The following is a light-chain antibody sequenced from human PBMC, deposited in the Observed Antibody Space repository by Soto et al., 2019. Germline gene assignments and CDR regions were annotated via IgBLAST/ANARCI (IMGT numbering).Light chain of an antibody. CDR3: QQYDDWRWT. J-gene: IGKJ1*01. Sequence: EIVMTQSPATLSVSPGERATLSCRASQSISSDLAWYQQKPGQAPRLLIYGASTRATGIPARFSGSGSGTEITLNISSLQSEDFAVYYCQQYDDWRWTFGQGTKVEIK. V-gene: IGKV3-15*01. CDR2: GAS. CDR1: QSISSD.